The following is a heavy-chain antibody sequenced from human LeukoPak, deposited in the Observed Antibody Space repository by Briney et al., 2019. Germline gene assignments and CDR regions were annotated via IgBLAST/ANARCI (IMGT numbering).Heavy chain of an antibody. Sequence: GASVKVSCKASAYTFTSYYMHWVRQAPGQGLEWMGIINPSGGSTSYAQKFQGRVTMTRDTSTSTVYMELSSLRSEDTAVYYCARGSPNWVGATSHFDYWGQGTLVTVSS. J-gene: IGHJ4*02. CDR1: AYTFTSYY. D-gene: IGHD1-26*01. V-gene: IGHV1-46*01. CDR3: ARGSPNWVGATSHFDY. CDR2: INPSGGST.